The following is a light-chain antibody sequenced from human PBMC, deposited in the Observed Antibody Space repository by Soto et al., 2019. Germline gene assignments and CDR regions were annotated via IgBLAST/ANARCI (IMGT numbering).Light chain of an antibody. J-gene: IGKJ1*01. CDR2: AAY. CDR1: QSISSY. CDR3: QQSYSTPTWT. Sequence: DIQMTQSPSSLSASVGDRVTITCRASQSISSYLNWYQQKQGKAPKLLLYAAYSLQSGVPSRFSGSGAGTDFTLTISSLQPEDFAPYYCQQSYSTPTWTFGQGTKVEIK. V-gene: IGKV1-39*01.